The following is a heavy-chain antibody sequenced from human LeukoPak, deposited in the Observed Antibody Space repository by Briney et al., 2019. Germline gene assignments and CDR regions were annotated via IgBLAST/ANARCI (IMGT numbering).Heavy chain of an antibody. V-gene: IGHV4-31*03. J-gene: IGHJ5*02. Sequence: SQTLSLTCSVSGGSISSGGYYWNWIRQHPGKGLEWIVYIYHSGSTNYNPSLKSRVTISVDTSKNQFSLKLNSVTAADTAVYYCARDGRYCSTTSCQGWFDPWGQGTLVTVSS. CDR3: ARDGRYCSTTSCQGWFDP. CDR2: IYHSGST. D-gene: IGHD2-2*01. CDR1: GGSISSGGYY.